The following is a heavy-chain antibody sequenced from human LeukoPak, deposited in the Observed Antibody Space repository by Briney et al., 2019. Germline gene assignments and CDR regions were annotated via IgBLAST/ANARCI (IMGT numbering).Heavy chain of an antibody. CDR1: SGSIINYY. CDR3: AGSGSYGPFDP. D-gene: IGHD3-16*01. V-gene: IGHV4-59*08. Sequence: PSETLSLTCSISSGSIINYYWNWIRQPPGKGLEWIGYIHYIGITNYNPSLKSRVTISADTSKNQFSLKLTSVTAADTAVYYCAGSGSYGPFDPWGQGTLVTVSS. CDR2: IHYIGIT. J-gene: IGHJ5*02.